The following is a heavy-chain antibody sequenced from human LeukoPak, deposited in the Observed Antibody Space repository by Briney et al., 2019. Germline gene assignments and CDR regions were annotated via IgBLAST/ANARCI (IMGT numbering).Heavy chain of an antibody. CDR1: GGSVSSYY. CDR3: ARDAVAGTYDY. CDR2: IYYSGST. D-gene: IGHD6-19*01. V-gene: IGHV4-59*02. Sequence: SETLSLTCTVSGGSVSSYYWSWIRQPPGKGLEWIGYIYYSGSTNYNPSLKSRVTISVDTSKNQFSLKLSSVTAADTAVYYCARDAVAGTYDYWGQGTLVTVSS. J-gene: IGHJ4*02.